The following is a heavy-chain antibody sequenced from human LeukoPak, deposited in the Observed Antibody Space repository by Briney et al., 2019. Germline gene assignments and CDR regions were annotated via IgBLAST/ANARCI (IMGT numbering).Heavy chain of an antibody. CDR1: GFTFSDYY. CDR2: ISSSSSYT. Sequence: GGSLRLSCAASGFTFSDYYMSWIRQAPGKGLEWVSYISSSSSYTNYADSVKGRLTISRDNAKNSLYLQMNSLRAEDTAVYYCARFTSRVWFGELYFDYWGQGTLVTVSS. D-gene: IGHD3-10*01. V-gene: IGHV3-11*06. CDR3: ARFTSRVWFGELYFDY. J-gene: IGHJ4*02.